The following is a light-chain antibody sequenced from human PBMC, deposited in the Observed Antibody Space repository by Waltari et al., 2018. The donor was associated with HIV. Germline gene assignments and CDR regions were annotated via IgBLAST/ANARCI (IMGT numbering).Light chain of an antibody. J-gene: IGKJ3*01. CDR1: QAITTY. Sequence: IQVTQSPSSLSASLGETVVITCRASQAITTYLNWYQQKADKPPVLLVYSASTLQTGAPSRFRGSGSGRDFTLSISGLQPEDFATYFCQQSYESPFNFGPGTK. CDR2: SAS. CDR3: QQSYESPFN. V-gene: IGKV1-39*01.